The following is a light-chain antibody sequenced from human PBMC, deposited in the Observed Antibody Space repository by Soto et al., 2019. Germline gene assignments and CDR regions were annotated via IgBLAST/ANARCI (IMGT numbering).Light chain of an antibody. J-gene: IGKJ5*01. V-gene: IGKV3-15*01. CDR1: QSVSSN. Sequence: EVVMTQSPDSLSVSQGERATLSCRASQSVSSNLAWYQQKLGQAPRLLIYGASTRATGISARFSGSGSGTEFTLTISSLQSEDFAVYYCQQYNNWPPITFGQGTRLEIK. CDR3: QQYNNWPPIT. CDR2: GAS.